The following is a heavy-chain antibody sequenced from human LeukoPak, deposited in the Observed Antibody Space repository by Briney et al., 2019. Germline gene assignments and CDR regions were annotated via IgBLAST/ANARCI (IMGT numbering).Heavy chain of an antibody. J-gene: IGHJ4*02. CDR1: GFTFSDSD. V-gene: IGHV3-7*04. CDR2: IRQDGNEK. CDR3: ARPRQDY. Sequence: GGSLRLSCAASGFTFSDSDIHWVRQASGKGLEWVANIRQDGNEKYYVDSVKGRFTISRDNAKNSLFLQMNSLRAEDTAVYYCARPRQDYWGQGTLVTVSS.